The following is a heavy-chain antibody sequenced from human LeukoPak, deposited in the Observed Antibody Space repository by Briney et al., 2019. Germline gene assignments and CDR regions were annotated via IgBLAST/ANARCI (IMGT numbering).Heavy chain of an antibody. Sequence: GASVEVSCKTSGYTFTSYYIHWVRQAPGQGLEWMGIINPSGGSTSYAQKFQGRVTMTRDTSTSTVYMYLNSLRSEDTAVYYCARVAAIPYYFDYWGQGTLVTVSS. J-gene: IGHJ4*02. D-gene: IGHD2-15*01. CDR3: ARVAAIPYYFDY. V-gene: IGHV1-46*01. CDR1: GYTFTSYY. CDR2: INPSGGST.